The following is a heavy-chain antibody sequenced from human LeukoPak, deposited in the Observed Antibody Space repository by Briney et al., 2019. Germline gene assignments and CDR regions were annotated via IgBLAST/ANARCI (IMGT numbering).Heavy chain of an antibody. CDR1: GFTFSDYY. D-gene: IGHD2-21*02. Sequence: GGSLRLSCAASGFTFSDYYMSWIRQAPGKGLEWVSYISSSGSTIYYADSVKGRFTISRDNAKNSLYLQMNSLKAEDTAVYYCARDTPNCDGDCYPGDYWGQGTLVTVSS. CDR2: ISSSGSTI. CDR3: ARDTPNCDGDCYPGDY. J-gene: IGHJ4*02. V-gene: IGHV3-11*01.